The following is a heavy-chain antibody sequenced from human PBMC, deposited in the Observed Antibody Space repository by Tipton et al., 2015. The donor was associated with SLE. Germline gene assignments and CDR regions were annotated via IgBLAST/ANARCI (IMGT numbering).Heavy chain of an antibody. J-gene: IGHJ4*02. CDR2: IDADGSDT. V-gene: IGHV3-74*03. Sequence: SLRLSCAASGFTFSAYWMHWFRQVPGKRPVWVSRIDADGSDTTYADSGKGRFTISRDNARNTLYLQLNSLRAEDTAVYYCARPSTTMVPDYWGRGTLVTVSS. CDR3: ARPSTTMVPDY. CDR1: GFTFSAYW. D-gene: IGHD3-10*01.